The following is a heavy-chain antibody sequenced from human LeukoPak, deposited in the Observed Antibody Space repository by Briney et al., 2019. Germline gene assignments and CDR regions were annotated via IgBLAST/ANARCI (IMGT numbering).Heavy chain of an antibody. CDR2: ISGSGGST. CDR3: ARAGYSYGYTY. D-gene: IGHD5-18*01. Sequence: GGSLRLSCAASGFTFSSYAMSWVRQAPGKGLEWVSAISGSGGSTYYADSVKGRFTISRDNSKNTLYLQMNSLRAEDTAVYYCARAGYSYGYTYWGQGTLVTVSS. J-gene: IGHJ4*02. CDR1: GFTFSSYA. V-gene: IGHV3-23*01.